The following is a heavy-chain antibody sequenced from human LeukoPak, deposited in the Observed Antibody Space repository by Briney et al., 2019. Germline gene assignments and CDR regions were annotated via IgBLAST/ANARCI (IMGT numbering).Heavy chain of an antibody. V-gene: IGHV3-23*01. Sequence: GGSLRLSCEASGFTFSSYGMSWVRQAPGQGLEWVSGISGSGRSPYYADSVKGRFTISRDNSKNTLYLQMNSLRAEDTAVYYCAKVSCSSTSCYLDVWGKGTTVTVSS. CDR2: ISGSGRSP. CDR1: GFTFSSYG. J-gene: IGHJ6*03. CDR3: AKVSCSSTSCYLDV. D-gene: IGHD2-2*01.